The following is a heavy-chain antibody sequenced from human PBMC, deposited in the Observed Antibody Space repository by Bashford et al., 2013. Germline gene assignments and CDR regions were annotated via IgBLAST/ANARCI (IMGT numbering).Heavy chain of an antibody. Sequence: ASVKVSCKASGYSFANYHIHWVRQAPGQGLEWMGWISPGSGDPHFAQKFQDRVTMTRDTSSSTAYMELRSLRSDDTAVYYCARDDNGMDVWGQGTTVTVSS. CDR1: GYSFANYH. J-gene: IGHJ6*02. V-gene: IGHV1-2*02. CDR2: ISPGSGDP. CDR3: ARDDNGMDV.